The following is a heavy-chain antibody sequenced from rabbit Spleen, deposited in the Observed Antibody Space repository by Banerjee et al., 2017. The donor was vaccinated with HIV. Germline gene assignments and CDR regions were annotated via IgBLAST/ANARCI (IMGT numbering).Heavy chain of an antibody. V-gene: IGHV1S40*01. CDR1: GVSFSGDSY. CDR2: IDTGSSGFT. D-gene: IGHD1-1*01. J-gene: IGHJ6*01. CDR3: ARDTSSSFSSYGMDL. Sequence: QELVEYGGDLVKPGASLTLTCIASGVSFSGDSYMCWVRQAPGKGLEWIACIDTGSSGFTYFASWAKGRFTISKTSTTTVTLQMTSLTAADTATYFCARDTSSSFSSYGMDLWGPGTLVTVS.